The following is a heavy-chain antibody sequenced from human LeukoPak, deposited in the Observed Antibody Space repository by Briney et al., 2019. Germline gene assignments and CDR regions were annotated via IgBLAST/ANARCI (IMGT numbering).Heavy chain of an antibody. Sequence: ASVKVSCKASGYTFTSYYMHWVRQAPGQGLEWMGIINPSGGSTSYARKFQGRVTMTRDTSTSTVYMELSSLRSEDTAVYYCARARWTDFWSLDVWGQGTTVTVSS. CDR1: GYTFTSYY. J-gene: IGHJ6*02. D-gene: IGHD3-3*01. CDR2: INPSGGST. CDR3: ARARWTDFWSLDV. V-gene: IGHV1-46*01.